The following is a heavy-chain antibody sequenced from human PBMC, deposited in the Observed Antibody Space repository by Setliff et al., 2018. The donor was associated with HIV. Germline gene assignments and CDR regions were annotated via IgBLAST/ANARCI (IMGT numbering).Heavy chain of an antibody. CDR1: AGSIRSSTYY. Sequence: PSETLSLTCTVSAGSIRSSTYYWAWIRQPPGKGLEWIGTIYYSGSTYYNPSLKSRVTILVDSSRSQFSLRLSSVTAADTAVYYCARHRYYDILFDPWGRGTLVTVSS. CDR3: ARHRYYDILFDP. J-gene: IGHJ5*02. V-gene: IGHV4-39*01. D-gene: IGHD3-9*01. CDR2: IYYSGST.